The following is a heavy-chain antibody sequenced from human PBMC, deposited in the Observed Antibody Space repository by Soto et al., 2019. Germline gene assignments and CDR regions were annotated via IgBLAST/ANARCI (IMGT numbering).Heavy chain of an antibody. CDR3: ARGGEQLHGMDV. CDR1: GFTFSDYY. CDR2: ISSSGSPI. J-gene: IGHJ6*02. D-gene: IGHD6-13*01. V-gene: IGHV3-11*01. Sequence: QVQLVESGGGLVKPGGSLRLSCAASGFTFSDYYMTWIRQAPGKGLEWVSYISSSGSPIYYADSVKGRFNISRDNAQKSLYLQMTSLSAEDTAVYYCARGGEQLHGMDVWGQGTTVNVSS.